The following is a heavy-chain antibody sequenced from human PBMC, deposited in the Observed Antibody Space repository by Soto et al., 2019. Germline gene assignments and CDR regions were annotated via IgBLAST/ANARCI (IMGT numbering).Heavy chain of an antibody. J-gene: IGHJ5*02. Sequence: QVQLQQWGAGLLKPSETLSLTCAVYGGSFSGYYWSWIRQPPGKGLEWIGEINHSGSTNYNPSLKSRVTISVDPSKNQFSLKLSSVTAADTAVYYCARQTGNSITIFGVVITPLWFDPWGQGTLVTVSS. D-gene: IGHD3-3*01. CDR2: INHSGST. V-gene: IGHV4-34*01. CDR1: GGSFSGYY. CDR3: ARQTGNSITIFGVVITPLWFDP.